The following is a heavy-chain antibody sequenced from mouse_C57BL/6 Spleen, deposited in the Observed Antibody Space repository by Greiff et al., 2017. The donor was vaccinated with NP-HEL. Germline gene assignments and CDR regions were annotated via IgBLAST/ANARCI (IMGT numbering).Heavy chain of an antibody. CDR2: IYPGSGNT. CDR3: ARESDDDDDEGMDY. CDR1: GYTLTDYY. J-gene: IGHJ4*01. V-gene: IGHV1-76*01. D-gene: IGHD2-4*01. Sequence: VQLQQSGAELVRPGASVKLSCKASGYTLTDYYINWVKQRPGQGLEWIARIYPGSGNTYYNEKFKGKATLTAEKSSSTAYLQLSSPTSEDSAVYFCARESDDDDDEGMDYWGQGTSVTVSS.